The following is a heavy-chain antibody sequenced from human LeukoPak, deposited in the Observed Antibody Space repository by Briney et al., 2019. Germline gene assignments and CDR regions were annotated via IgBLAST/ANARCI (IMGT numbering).Heavy chain of an antibody. D-gene: IGHD1-26*01. J-gene: IGHJ4*02. Sequence: GGSLRLSCAASGFTFSDYWMSWVRQAPGKGLEWVANIKQDGSEKYYVDSVKGRFTISRDNAKNTLYLQMNSLRAEDTGVYYCVRGGWADYWGQGTLLTVSS. CDR3: VRGGWADY. CDR1: GFTFSDYW. CDR2: IKQDGSEK. V-gene: IGHV3-7*02.